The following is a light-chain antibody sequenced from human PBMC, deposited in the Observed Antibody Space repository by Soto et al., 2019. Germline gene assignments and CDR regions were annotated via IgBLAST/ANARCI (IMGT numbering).Light chain of an antibody. CDR2: WAS. CDR1: QSDLYSSNNKNY. J-gene: IGKJ2*01. V-gene: IGKV4-1*01. CDR3: QQYYSTPPF. Sequence: DIVMTQSPDSLAVSLGETATINCKSSQSDLYSSNNKNYLAWYQQKPGQPPKLLIYWASTRESGVPDRFSGSGSGTDFTLTISSLQAEDVAVYYCQQYYSTPPFFGQGTKLEIK.